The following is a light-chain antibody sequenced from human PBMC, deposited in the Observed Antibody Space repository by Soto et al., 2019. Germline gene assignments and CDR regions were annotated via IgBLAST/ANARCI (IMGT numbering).Light chain of an antibody. CDR2: GAS. Sequence: EILLTQSPGTLSLSPGERATLSCRASQSVSSSYLAWYQQKPGQAPRLLIYGASSRATGIPDRFSGSGSETDFTLTISRLEPEDFAVYYCQQYGSSPGTFGQGTKV. CDR3: QQYGSSPGT. V-gene: IGKV3-20*01. J-gene: IGKJ1*01. CDR1: QSVSSSY.